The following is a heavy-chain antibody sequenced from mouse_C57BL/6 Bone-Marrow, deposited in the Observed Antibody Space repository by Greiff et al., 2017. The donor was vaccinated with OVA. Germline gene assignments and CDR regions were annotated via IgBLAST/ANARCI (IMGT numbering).Heavy chain of an antibody. CDR3: ARDAGGYYGFAY. V-gene: IGHV7-1*01. Sequence: EVKLVESGGGLVQSGRSLRLSCATSGFTFSDFYMEWVREAPGKGLEWIAASRNKANDYTTEYSASVKGRFIVSRDTSQSILYLQMNALRAEDTAIYYCARDAGGYYGFAYWGQGTLVTVSA. CDR1: GFTFSDFY. J-gene: IGHJ3*01. D-gene: IGHD2-3*01. CDR2: SRNKANDYTT.